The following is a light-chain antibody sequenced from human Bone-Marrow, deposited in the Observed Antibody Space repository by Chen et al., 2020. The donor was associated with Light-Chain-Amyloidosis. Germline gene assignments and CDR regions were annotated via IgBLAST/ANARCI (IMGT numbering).Light chain of an antibody. Sequence: SYVLTQPSSVSVAPGQTATLACGGNNIGSTSVHWYQQTPGQAALLVVYDDSDRPSGIPERWSGSNSGNTATLTIRRVEAGDEADYYCQVWDRSSDRPVFGGGTKLTVV. V-gene: IGLV3-21*02. CDR1: NIGSTS. J-gene: IGLJ3*02. CDR2: DDS. CDR3: QVWDRSSDRPV.